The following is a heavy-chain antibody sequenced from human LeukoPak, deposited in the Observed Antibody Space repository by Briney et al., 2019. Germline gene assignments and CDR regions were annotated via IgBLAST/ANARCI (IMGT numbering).Heavy chain of an antibody. CDR1: GFTFSSYW. V-gene: IGHV3-74*01. J-gene: IGHJ3*02. CDR2: INRDGSNT. CDR3: ARVGYYDSSGWGRYAFDI. D-gene: IGHD3-22*01. Sequence: GGSLRLSCAASGFTFSSYWMHWVRQTPGKGLVWVSRINRDGSNTIYADSVKGRFTISRDNAKNTLYLQMNSLRAEDTAVYYCARVGYYDSSGWGRYAFDIWGQGTMVTVSS.